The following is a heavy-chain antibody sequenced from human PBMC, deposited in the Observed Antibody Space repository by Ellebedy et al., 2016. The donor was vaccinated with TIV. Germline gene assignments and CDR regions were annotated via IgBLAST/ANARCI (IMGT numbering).Heavy chain of an antibody. Sequence: MPSETLSLTCAVYGGSFSGYYWSWIRQPPGKGLEWIGEINHSGSTNYNPSLKSRVTISVDTSKNQFSLKLSSVTAADTAVYYCARGHINYYDSSGYYYERYFQHWGQGTLVTVSS. J-gene: IGHJ1*01. D-gene: IGHD3-22*01. CDR3: ARGHINYYDSSGYYYERYFQH. CDR2: INHSGST. V-gene: IGHV4-34*01. CDR1: GGSFSGYY.